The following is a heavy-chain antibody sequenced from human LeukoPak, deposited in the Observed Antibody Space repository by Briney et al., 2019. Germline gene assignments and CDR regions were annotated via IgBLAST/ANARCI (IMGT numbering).Heavy chain of an antibody. CDR3: VRGGGAFDY. V-gene: IGHV3-48*03. CDR1: GFTFSNYE. CDR2: ISDSGSSI. J-gene: IGHJ4*02. Sequence: PGGSLRLSCAASGFTFSNYEMNWVRQAPGKGLEWVSYISDSGSSIYYADSVKGRFTISRDNAKNSLYLQMNSLRAEDTAVYYCVRGGGAFDYWGQGTLVTVSS.